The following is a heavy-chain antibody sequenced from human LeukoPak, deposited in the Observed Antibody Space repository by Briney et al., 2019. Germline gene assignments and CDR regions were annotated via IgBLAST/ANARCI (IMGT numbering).Heavy chain of an antibody. J-gene: IGHJ1*01. CDR2: IYTSGST. CDR3: ASDYGDYAEYFQH. CDR1: GGSISSYY. Sequence: PSETLSLTCTVSGGSISSYYWSWIRQPAGKGLEWIGRIYTSGSTNYNPSLKSRVTMSVDTPKSQFSLKLSSVTAADTAVYYCASDYGDYAEYFQHWGQGTLVTVSS. V-gene: IGHV4-4*07. D-gene: IGHD4-17*01.